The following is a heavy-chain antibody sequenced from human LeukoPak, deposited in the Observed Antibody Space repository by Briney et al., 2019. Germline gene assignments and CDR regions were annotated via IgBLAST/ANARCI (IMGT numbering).Heavy chain of an antibody. J-gene: IGHJ4*02. CDR1: GFTFSHFY. D-gene: IGHD1-26*01. V-gene: IGHV3-21*01. CDR2: ISSSSSYI. CDR3: ARLPPGGGSYPFDY. Sequence: GGSLRLSCAASGFTFSHFYMTWVRQAPGKGLEWVSSISSSSSYIYYADSVKGRLTISRDNAKDSLYLQMNSLRAEDTAVYYCARLPPGGGSYPFDYWGQGTLVTVSS.